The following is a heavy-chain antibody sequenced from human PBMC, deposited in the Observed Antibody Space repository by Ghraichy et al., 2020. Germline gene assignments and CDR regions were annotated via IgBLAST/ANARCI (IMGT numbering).Heavy chain of an antibody. Sequence: SETLSLTCTVSGGSISSYYWSWIRQPPGKGLEWIGYIYYSGSTNYNPSLKSRVTISVDTSKNQCSLKLSSVTAADTAVYYCARDRGAYYDILTGYPRYYYYYGMDVWGQGTTVTVSS. CDR2: IYYSGST. D-gene: IGHD3-9*01. CDR3: ARDRGAYYDILTGYPRYYYYYGMDV. CDR1: GGSISSYY. V-gene: IGHV4-59*01. J-gene: IGHJ6*02.